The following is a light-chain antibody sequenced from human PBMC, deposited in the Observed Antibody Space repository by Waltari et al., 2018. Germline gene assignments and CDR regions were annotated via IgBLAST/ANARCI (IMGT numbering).Light chain of an antibody. Sequence: SYELTQPSSVSVSPGQTARITCSGDVLGKKFIRWFQQKPGQAPVLLIFRDSARPSGIPGRFSGASSGTTVTLTISGAQVEDDADYYCCTVDDNSLRLFGGGTKLTVL. J-gene: IGLJ2*01. CDR1: VLGKKF. CDR2: RDS. V-gene: IGLV3-27*01. CDR3: CTVDDNSLRL.